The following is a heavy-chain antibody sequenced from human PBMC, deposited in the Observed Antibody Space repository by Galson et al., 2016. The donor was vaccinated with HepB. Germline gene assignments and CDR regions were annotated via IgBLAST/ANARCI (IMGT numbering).Heavy chain of an antibody. Sequence: ETLSLTCTVSGGSISSSSYYWGWIRQPPGKGLAWIGNIFYSGSTYYNPSLKSRVTISVDTSKNQFSLKLSSVTAADTAVYYCGGRRARQYYWYFDLWGRGTQVIVSS. CDR3: GGRRARQYYWYFDL. CDR2: IFYSGST. J-gene: IGHJ2*01. V-gene: IGHV4-39*01. D-gene: IGHD2/OR15-2a*01. CDR1: GGSISSSSYY.